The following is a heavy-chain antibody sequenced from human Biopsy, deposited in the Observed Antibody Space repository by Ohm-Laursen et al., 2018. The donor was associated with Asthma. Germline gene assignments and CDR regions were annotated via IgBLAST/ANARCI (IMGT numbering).Heavy chain of an antibody. CDR3: ARVPTTLRYFDL. J-gene: IGHJ2*01. CDR2: ISYSGST. D-gene: IGHD2-15*01. V-gene: IGHV4-61*01. Sequence: SQTLSLTCIVSGGSVSSGSYYWSWIRQPPGKGLAWVSYISYSGSTDYNPSLKSRLTISMDTSKNQSSLKLSSVTAADTAVYYCARVPTTLRYFDLWGRGTLVTVSS. CDR1: GGSVSSGSYY.